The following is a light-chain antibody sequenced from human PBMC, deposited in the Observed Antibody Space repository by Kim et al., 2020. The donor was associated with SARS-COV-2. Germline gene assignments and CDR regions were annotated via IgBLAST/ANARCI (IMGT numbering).Light chain of an antibody. CDR1: THNVAYQG. CDR2: RTN. Sequence: RPPTKLRCPGNTHNVAYQGVDWQQQHQGHAPTRLFHRTNKRPSRISDRLATSESGNTASLTITGLQPEDEADYYCSAWGMGLSAWVFGGGTQLTVL. V-gene: IGLV10-54*01. CDR3: SAWGMGLSAWV. J-gene: IGLJ3*02.